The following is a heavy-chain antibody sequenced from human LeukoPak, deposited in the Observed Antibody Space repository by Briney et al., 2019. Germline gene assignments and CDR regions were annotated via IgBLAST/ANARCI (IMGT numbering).Heavy chain of an antibody. V-gene: IGHV4-31*03. CDR2: IYFSGST. Sequence: NPSQTLSLTCTVPGASITNDDYYWSWIRQHPGKGLEWIGYIYFSGSTYYNPTLKSRASVSVDTSKSQFSLRLTSVTAADTAVYYCARRAPFSNWFDPWGQGTLVIVSS. J-gene: IGHJ5*02. CDR1: GASITNDDYY. D-gene: IGHD2-2*01. CDR3: ARRAPFSNWFDP.